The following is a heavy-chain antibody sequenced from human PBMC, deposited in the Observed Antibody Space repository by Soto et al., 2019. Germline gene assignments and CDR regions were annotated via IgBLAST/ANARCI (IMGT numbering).Heavy chain of an antibody. CDR2: IYSGGSI. D-gene: IGHD2-8*01. CDR3: ATSPGVGV. V-gene: IGHV3-53*01. Sequence: EVQLVESGGGLIQPGGSLRLSCAASGFTVINNYMIWVRQAPGKGLEWVSLIYSGGSIHYADSVKGRFTISRDGSKNTLYLHISSLRAEDTAVYYCATSPGVGVWGQGTTVTVSS. CDR1: GFTVINNY. J-gene: IGHJ6*02.